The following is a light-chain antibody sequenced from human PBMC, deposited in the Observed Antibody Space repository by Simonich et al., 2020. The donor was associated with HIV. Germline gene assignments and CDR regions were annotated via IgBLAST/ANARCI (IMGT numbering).Light chain of an antibody. CDR1: QSVSSY. CDR3: QQRSNWYT. CDR2: DAS. Sequence: EIVLTQSPATLSLSPGERATPSCRASQSVSSYLAWYQLKTGQAPRLLSYDASNRATGIPARFSGSGSGTDFTLTISSLEPEDFAVYYCQQRSNWYTFGQGTKLEIK. V-gene: IGKV3-11*01. J-gene: IGKJ2*01.